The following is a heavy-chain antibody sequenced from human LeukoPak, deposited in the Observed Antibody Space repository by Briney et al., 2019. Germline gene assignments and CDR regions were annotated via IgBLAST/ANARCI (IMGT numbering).Heavy chain of an antibody. V-gene: IGHV1-69*13. CDR2: IIPIFGTA. Sequence: ASVRVSCKASGGTFSSYAISWVRQAPGQGLEWMGGIIPIFGTANYAQKFQGRVTITADESTSTAYMELSSLRSEDTAVYYCARSPTPYYDFWSGKPYYFDYWGQGTLVTVSS. D-gene: IGHD3-3*01. CDR3: ARSPTPYYDFWSGKPYYFDY. CDR1: GGTFSSYA. J-gene: IGHJ4*02.